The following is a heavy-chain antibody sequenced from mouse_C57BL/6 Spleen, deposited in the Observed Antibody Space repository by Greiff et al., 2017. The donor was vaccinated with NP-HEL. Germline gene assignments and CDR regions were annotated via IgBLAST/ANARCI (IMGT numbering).Heavy chain of an antibody. CDR3: ARKDGSSLYWYFDV. CDR2: IDPSDSYT. Sequence: VQLQQSGAELVMPGASVKLSCKASGYTFTSYWMHWVKQRPGQGLEWIGEIDPSDSYTNYNQKFKGKSTLTVDKSSSTAYMQLSSLTSEDSAVYYCARKDGSSLYWYFDVWGTGTTVTVSS. CDR1: GYTFTSYW. V-gene: IGHV1-69*01. J-gene: IGHJ1*03. D-gene: IGHD1-1*01.